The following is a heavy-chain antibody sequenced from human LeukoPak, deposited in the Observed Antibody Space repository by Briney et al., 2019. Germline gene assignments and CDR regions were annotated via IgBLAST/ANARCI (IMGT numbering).Heavy chain of an antibody. V-gene: IGHV3-23*01. CDR1: GFTFSSYA. D-gene: IGHD3-10*01. J-gene: IGHJ4*02. Sequence: GGSLRLSCAASGFTFSSYAMSWVRQAPGRGLEWVSAISGSGGGTYYANSVKGRFTISRDNSRDTLYLQMNSLRAEDTALYFCAKTPDYYGSGSSSYIDCWGQGTLVSVSS. CDR3: AKTPDYYGSGSSSYIDC. CDR2: ISGSGGGT.